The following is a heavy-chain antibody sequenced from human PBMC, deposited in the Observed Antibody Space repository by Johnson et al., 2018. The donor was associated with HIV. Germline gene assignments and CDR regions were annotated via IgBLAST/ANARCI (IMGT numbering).Heavy chain of an antibody. Sequence: VQLVESGGGVVQPGRSLRLSCAASEFTFSTYGMHWVRQAPGKGLEWVAVISYDGSNKYYADSVKGRFTISRDNYKNTLYLQMNSRRAEDTAVYYCAREGVAVAGTGNAFDIWGQGTMVTVSS. CDR1: EFTFSTYG. CDR2: ISYDGSNK. CDR3: AREGVAVAGTGNAFDI. D-gene: IGHD6-19*01. V-gene: IGHV3-30*03. J-gene: IGHJ3*02.